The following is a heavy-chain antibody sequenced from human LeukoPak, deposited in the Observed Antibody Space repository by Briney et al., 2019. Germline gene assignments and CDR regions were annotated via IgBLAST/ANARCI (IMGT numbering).Heavy chain of an antibody. Sequence: SETLSLTCTVSGGSISSYFWSWIRQSPGKGLEWIGYVYSSGSADYNHSLKSRVTIAVDTLKNQFSLSLRSVTAADTALYYCARHYGSWTDWYFDLWGRGTQVIVSS. D-gene: IGHD6-13*01. CDR3: ARHYGSWTDWYFDL. J-gene: IGHJ2*01. CDR1: GGSISSYF. V-gene: IGHV4-4*09. CDR2: VYSSGSA.